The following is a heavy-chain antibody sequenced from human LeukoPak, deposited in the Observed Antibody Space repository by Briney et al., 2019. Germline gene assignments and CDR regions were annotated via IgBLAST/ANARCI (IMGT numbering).Heavy chain of an antibody. D-gene: IGHD3-3*01. CDR3: AREGYNYDFWSGRTPTDY. CDR1: GYTFTSYG. CDR2: ISAYNGNT. V-gene: IGHV1-18*01. Sequence: ASVKVSCKASGYTFTSYGISWVRQAPGQGLEWMGWISAYNGNTNYAQKLQGRVTITTDTSTSTAYMELRSLRSDDTAVYYCAREGYNYDFWSGRTPTDYWGQGTLVTVSS. J-gene: IGHJ4*02.